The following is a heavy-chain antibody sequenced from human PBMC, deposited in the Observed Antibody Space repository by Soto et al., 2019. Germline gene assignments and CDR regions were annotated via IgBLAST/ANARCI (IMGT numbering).Heavy chain of an antibody. J-gene: IGHJ5*02. Sequence: PSETLSLTCTVSGASMNSYHWSWIRQPAGKGLEWIGHIHSSGSTNYNPSLKSRVTMSVDTSKNQFSLRLMSLTAADTAVHYCARDQGVAAAGITWFDPWGQGSLVTVSS. CDR1: GASMNSYH. D-gene: IGHD6-13*01. V-gene: IGHV4-4*07. CDR2: IHSSGST. CDR3: ARDQGVAAAGITWFDP.